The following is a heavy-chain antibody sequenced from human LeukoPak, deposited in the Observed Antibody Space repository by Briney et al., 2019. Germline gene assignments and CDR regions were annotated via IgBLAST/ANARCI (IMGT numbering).Heavy chain of an antibody. J-gene: IGHJ6*03. D-gene: IGHD2-2*01. CDR1: GGSFSGYY. V-gene: IGHV4-34*01. Sequence: PSETLSLTCAVYGGSFSGYYWSWIRQPPGKGLEWIGEINHSGSTNYNPSLKSRVTISVDTSKNQFSLKLSSVTAADTAVYYCARATWAAAIDYYYYYMDVWSKGTTVTISS. CDR2: INHSGST. CDR3: ARATWAAAIDYYYYYMDV.